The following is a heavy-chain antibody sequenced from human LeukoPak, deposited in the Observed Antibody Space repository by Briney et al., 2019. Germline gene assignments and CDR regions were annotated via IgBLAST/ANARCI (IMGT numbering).Heavy chain of an antibody. V-gene: IGHV4-59*01. Sequence: PSETLSLTCTVSGGSISDYYWNWMRQPPGKGLEWIGYIYYSGSTNYNPSLKSRVTISVDTSKNQFSLKLSSVTAADTAVYYCARANWNYLFDYWGQGTLVTVSS. J-gene: IGHJ4*02. CDR2: IYYSGST. D-gene: IGHD1-7*01. CDR3: ARANWNYLFDY. CDR1: GGSISDYY.